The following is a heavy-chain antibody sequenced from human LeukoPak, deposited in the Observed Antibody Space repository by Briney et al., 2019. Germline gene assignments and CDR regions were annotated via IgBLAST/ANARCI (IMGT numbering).Heavy chain of an antibody. J-gene: IGHJ4*02. CDR1: GFIFSTYG. V-gene: IGHV3-33*01. D-gene: IGHD3-3*01. CDR2: VWYDGSDT. CDR3: ARSPPDYAFWRGYYFDD. Sequence: GGSLRLSCAASGFIFSTYGMHWVRQAPGKGLECVAFVWYDGSDTYYPDSVKGRFTVSRDNSKNTLYLQMNSLRAGDTAVYYCARSPPDYAFWRGYYFDDWGQGTLVTVSS.